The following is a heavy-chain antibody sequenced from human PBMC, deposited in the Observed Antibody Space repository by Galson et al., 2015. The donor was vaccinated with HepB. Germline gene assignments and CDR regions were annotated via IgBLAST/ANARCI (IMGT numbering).Heavy chain of an antibody. Sequence: SLRLSCAASGFTFSGSAMHWVRQASGKGLEWVGRIRSKANSYATAYAASVKGRFTISRDDSKNTAYLQMNSLKTEDTAVYYCTRHRVGATRPHYYYGMDVWGQGTTVTVSS. D-gene: IGHD1-26*01. J-gene: IGHJ6*02. V-gene: IGHV3-73*01. CDR1: GFTFSGSA. CDR2: IRSKANSYAT. CDR3: TRHRVGATRPHYYYGMDV.